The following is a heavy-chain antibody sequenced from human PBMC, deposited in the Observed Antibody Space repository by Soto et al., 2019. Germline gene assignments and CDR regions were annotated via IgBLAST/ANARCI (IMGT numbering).Heavy chain of an antibody. CDR3: ARAILAGSDWFGMPAY. CDR1: GDSVSSNSAA. CDR2: TYYRSKWYN. V-gene: IGHV6-1*01. Sequence: PSQTLSLTCAISGDSVSSNSAAWNWIRQSPSRGLEWLGRTYYRSKWYNDYAVSVKSRITVNPDTSRNQFSLQLNSVTPEDSAVYYCARAILAGSDWFGMPAYWGQGTLVTVSS. J-gene: IGHJ4*02. D-gene: IGHD6-19*01.